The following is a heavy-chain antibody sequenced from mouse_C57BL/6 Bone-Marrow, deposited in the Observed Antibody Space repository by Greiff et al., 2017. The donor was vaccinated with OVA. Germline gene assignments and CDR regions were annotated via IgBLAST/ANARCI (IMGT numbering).Heavy chain of an antibody. D-gene: IGHD2-1*01. J-gene: IGHJ3*01. CDR2: INPNNGGT. CDR3: AREGDYGIPWFAY. Sequence: EVQLQQSGPELVKPGASVKISCKASGYTFTDYYMNWVKQSHGQSLEWIGDINPNNGGTSYNQKFKGKATLTVDKSSSTAYMELRSLTSEDSAVYYCAREGDYGIPWFAYWGQGTLVTVSA. V-gene: IGHV1-26*01. CDR1: GYTFTDYY.